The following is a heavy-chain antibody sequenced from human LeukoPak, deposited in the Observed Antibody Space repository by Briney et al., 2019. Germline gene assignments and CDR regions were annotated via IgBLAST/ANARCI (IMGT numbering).Heavy chain of an antibody. CDR1: GGSFSGYY. J-gene: IGHJ4*02. CDR2: INHSGST. CDR3: ARPNDYGDYAGFDY. Sequence: SETLSLTCAVYGGSFSGYYWSWIRQPPGKGLEWIGEINHSGSTNYNPSLKSRVTISVDTSKNQFSLKLSSVTAADTAVYYCARPNDYGDYAGFDYWGQGTLVTVSS. V-gene: IGHV4-34*01. D-gene: IGHD4-17*01.